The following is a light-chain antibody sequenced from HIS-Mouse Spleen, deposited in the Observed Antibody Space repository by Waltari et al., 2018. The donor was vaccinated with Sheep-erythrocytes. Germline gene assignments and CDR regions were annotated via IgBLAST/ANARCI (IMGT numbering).Light chain of an antibody. V-gene: IGLV2-11*01. J-gene: IGLJ1*01. CDR2: DVS. CDR3: CSYAGSYNHV. Sequence: QSALTQPRSVSGYPGQSVTLSCPGTSRDVGGYNYVSWYQQYPGKAPKLMIYDVSKRPSGVPDRFSGSKSGNTASLTISGLQAEDEADYYCCSYAGSYNHVFATGTKVTVL. CDR1: SRDVGGYNY.